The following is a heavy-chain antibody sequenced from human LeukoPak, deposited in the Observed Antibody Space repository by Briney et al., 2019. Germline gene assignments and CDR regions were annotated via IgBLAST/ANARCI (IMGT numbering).Heavy chain of an antibody. CDR2: IYSGGST. CDR1: GFAVSSKY. V-gene: IGHV3-66*01. D-gene: IGHD6-19*01. CDR3: AWSSIAVAALLDY. J-gene: IGHJ4*02. Sequence: GGSLRLSCAAPGFAVSSKYMSWVRQAPGKGLEWVSVIYSGGSTNYADSVKGRFTISRDNSKNTLNLQMNSLRAEDTAVYYCAWSSIAVAALLDYWGQGTLVTVSS.